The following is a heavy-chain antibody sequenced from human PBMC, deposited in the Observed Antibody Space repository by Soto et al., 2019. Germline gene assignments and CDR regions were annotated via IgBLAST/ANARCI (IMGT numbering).Heavy chain of an antibody. D-gene: IGHD2-2*01. J-gene: IGHJ4*02. CDR3: ARSSSSWPHY. CDR2: VSDTGGGT. Sequence: EEQLLESGGGLVQPGGSLRLSCATSGFTLSAHAMSWVRQAPGKGLEWVSGVSDTGGGTYYADSVKGRFTISRDTSKNKLYLQMDSLRAEDTAVYYCARSSSSWPHYWGQGTLVTVSS. CDR1: GFTLSAHA. V-gene: IGHV3-23*01.